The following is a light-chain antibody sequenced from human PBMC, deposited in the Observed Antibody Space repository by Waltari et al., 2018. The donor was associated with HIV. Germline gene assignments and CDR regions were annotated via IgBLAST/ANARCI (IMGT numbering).Light chain of an antibody. CDR3: STWDDSLNGWV. V-gene: IGLV1-36*01. Sequence: QPVLTQPPSVSDAPGQRDTISCSGSRTNSGNNAANRYHQLPGKAPKLLIYYDDLLPSGVSDRFSGSKSGTSVSLAISGLQSEDEADYYCSTWDDSLNGWVFGGGTKLTVL. J-gene: IGLJ3*02. CDR2: YDD. CDR1: RTNSGNNA.